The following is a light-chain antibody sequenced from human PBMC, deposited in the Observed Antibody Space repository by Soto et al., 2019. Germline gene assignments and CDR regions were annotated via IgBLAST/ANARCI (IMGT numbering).Light chain of an antibody. CDR1: QSVSSN. J-gene: IGKJ1*01. Sequence: EIVMTQSPATLSVSPGETATLSCRASQSVSSNLAWYQQKPGQSPRLLIYGASTRATGIPARFSGSGSGTEFTLTISSLQSEDFAVYSCQQHYKLPWTFGQGTKVEIK. CDR2: GAS. CDR3: QQHYKLPWT. V-gene: IGKV3-15*01.